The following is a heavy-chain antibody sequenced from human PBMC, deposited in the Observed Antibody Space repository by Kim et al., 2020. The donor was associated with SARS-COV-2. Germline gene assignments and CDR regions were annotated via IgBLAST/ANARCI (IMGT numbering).Heavy chain of an antibody. V-gene: IGHV3-9*01. CDR3: AKDNYYYASGAMDV. CDR1: RFTFGDFT. Sequence: GGSLRLSCAASRFTFGDFTMHWVRQAPGEGLEWVSSISWNSANIDYADSVKGRFTISRDNAKNSPYLQMNSLRPEDTALYYCAKDNYYYASGAMDVWGQGTTVIVSS. D-gene: IGHD3-10*01. J-gene: IGHJ6*02. CDR2: ISWNSANI.